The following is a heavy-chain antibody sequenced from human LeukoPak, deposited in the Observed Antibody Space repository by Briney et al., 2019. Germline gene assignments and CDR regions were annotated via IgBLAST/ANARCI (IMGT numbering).Heavy chain of an antibody. Sequence: PGGSLRLSCASSGFTFDDYAMHWVRQAPGKGLEWVSGISWNSGSIGYADSVKGRFTISRDNAKNSLYLQMNSLRAEDTALYYCAKLHHYYDSSGYYSAYAFDIWGQGTMVTVSS. CDR3: AKLHHYYDSSGYYSAYAFDI. CDR1: GFTFDDYA. CDR2: ISWNSGSI. J-gene: IGHJ3*02. D-gene: IGHD3-22*01. V-gene: IGHV3-9*01.